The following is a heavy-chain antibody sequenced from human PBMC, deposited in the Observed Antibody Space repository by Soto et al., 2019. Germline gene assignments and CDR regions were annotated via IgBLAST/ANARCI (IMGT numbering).Heavy chain of an antibody. Sequence: GGSLRLSCAASGFTFSSYAMHWVRQAPGKGLEWVAVISYDGSNKHYADSVKGRFTISRDNPKNTLYLQMNSLRAEDTAVYYCARDSLIAVAGTVPDTLSTCGMDVWGQGTTVTVSS. V-gene: IGHV3-30-3*01. CDR2: ISYDGSNK. D-gene: IGHD6-19*01. CDR1: GFTFSSYA. J-gene: IGHJ6*02. CDR3: ARDSLIAVAGTVPDTLSTCGMDV.